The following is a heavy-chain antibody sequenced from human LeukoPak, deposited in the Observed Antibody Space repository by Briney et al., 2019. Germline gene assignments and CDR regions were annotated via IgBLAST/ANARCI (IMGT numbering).Heavy chain of an antibody. Sequence: GRSLRLSCAASGFTFSSYGMHWVRQAPGKGLEWVAVISYDGSNKYYADSVKGRFTISRDNSKNTLYLQMNSLRAEDTAVYYCAKDLTYCGGDCRDYWGREPWSPSPQ. CDR3: AKDLTYCGGDCRDY. D-gene: IGHD2-21*02. J-gene: IGHJ4*02. CDR2: ISYDGSNK. V-gene: IGHV3-30*18. CDR1: GFTFSSYG.